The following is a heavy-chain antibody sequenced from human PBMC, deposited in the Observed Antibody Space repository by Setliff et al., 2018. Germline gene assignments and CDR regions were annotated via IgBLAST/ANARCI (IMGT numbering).Heavy chain of an antibody. CDR1: GDSISSGDYF. CDR3: AREVGTSTPSDAFDV. J-gene: IGHJ3*01. CDR2: IYHSGSA. Sequence: KASETLSLTCTVSGDSISSGDYFWSWIRQPPGKGLEWIAYIYHSGSAYYNPSLKSRVTMSVDTSKNQFSLHLTSVTAADTAVYYCAREVGTSTPSDAFDVWGQGMMVTVSS. V-gene: IGHV4-30-4*08. D-gene: IGHD1-26*01.